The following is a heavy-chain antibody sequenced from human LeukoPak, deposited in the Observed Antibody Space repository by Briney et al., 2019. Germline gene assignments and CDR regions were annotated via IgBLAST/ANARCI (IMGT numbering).Heavy chain of an antibody. Sequence: GGSLRLSWAASGFTFSDYYMSWIRQAPGKGLEWVSYISSSGSTIYYADSVKGRFTISRDNAKNSLYLQMNSLTAEDTAVYYCARWGPGSDIVGALGDYWGQGTLVTVSS. CDR2: ISSSGSTI. J-gene: IGHJ4*02. V-gene: IGHV3-11*01. CDR1: GFTFSDYY. CDR3: ARWGPGSDIVGALGDY. D-gene: IGHD1-26*01.